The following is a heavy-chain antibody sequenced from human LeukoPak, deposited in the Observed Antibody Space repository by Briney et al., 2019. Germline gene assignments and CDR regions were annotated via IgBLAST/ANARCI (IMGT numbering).Heavy chain of an antibody. D-gene: IGHD6-6*01. J-gene: IGHJ4*02. CDR1: GGSISSYYWS. CDR3: AHYRYSSSTRFDY. V-gene: IGHV2-5*02. Sequence: TLSLTCTVSGGSISSYYWSWIRQPPGKALEWLALIYWDDDKRYSPSLKSRLTITKDTSKNQVVLTMTNMDPVDTATYYCAHYRYSSSTRFDYWGQGTLVTVSS. CDR2: IYWDDDK.